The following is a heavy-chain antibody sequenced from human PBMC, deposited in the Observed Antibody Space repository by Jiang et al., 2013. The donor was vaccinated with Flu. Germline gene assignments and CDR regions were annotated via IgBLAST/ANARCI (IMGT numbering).Heavy chain of an antibody. Sequence: VQLVESGGGVVQPGRSLRLSCAASGFTFSSYGMHWVRQAPGKGLEWVAVISYDGSNKYYADSVKGRFTISRDNSKNTLYLQMNSLRAEDTAVYYCARDPYGWTTPPGDYWGQGTLVTVSS. V-gene: IGHV3-33*05. CDR3: ARDPYGWTTPPGDY. D-gene: IGHD2-8*02. CDR1: GFTFSSYG. J-gene: IGHJ4*02. CDR2: ISYDGSNK.